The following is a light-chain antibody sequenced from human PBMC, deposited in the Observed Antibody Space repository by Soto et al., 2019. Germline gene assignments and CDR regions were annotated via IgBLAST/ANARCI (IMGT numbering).Light chain of an antibody. CDR2: DAS. Sequence: DIQMTQSPSSLSASVGDRVTITCRASQDISNYLAWYQQKPGKVPKLLIYDASSLQSGVPPRFSGSRSGTDFTLTISSLQPEDFATYYGQKYNSAPYTFGQGTYLDIK. V-gene: IGKV1-27*01. J-gene: IGKJ2*01. CDR1: QDISNY. CDR3: QKYNSAPYT.